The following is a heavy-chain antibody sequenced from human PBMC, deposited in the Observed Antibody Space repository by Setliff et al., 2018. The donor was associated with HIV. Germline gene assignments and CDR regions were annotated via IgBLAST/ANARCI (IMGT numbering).Heavy chain of an antibody. V-gene: IGHV1-8*02. Sequence: PSVKVSCKASGYTFTSYDINWVRQATGQGLEWVGWMNPNSGNTGYAQKFQGRVTMTRNTSISTAYMELSSLRSEDTAVYYCASGYSYDYYYYYGMDVWGQGTTVTVSS. CDR1: GYTFTSYD. CDR2: MNPNSGNT. D-gene: IGHD5-18*01. CDR3: ASGYSYDYYYYYGMDV. J-gene: IGHJ6*02.